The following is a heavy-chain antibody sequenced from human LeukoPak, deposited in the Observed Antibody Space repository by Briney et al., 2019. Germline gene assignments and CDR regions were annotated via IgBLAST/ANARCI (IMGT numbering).Heavy chain of an antibody. CDR1: SGSISTSNYY. D-gene: IGHD1-1*01. CDR2: IYYSGST. Sequence: PSETLSLTCTVSSGSISTSNYYWGWIRQPPGKGLEWIGSIYYSGSTYYNPSLKSRVTISVDTSKNQFSLKLSSVTAADTAVYYCARDQVQLETDYYYYYMDVWGKGTTVTISS. CDR3: ARDQVQLETDYYYYYMDV. V-gene: IGHV4-39*07. J-gene: IGHJ6*03.